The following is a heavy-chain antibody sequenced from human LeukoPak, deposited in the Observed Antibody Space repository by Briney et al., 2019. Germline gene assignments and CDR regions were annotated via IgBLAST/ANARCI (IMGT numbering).Heavy chain of an antibody. Sequence: GGSLRLSCAASGLTLSTYAMSWVRQAPGKGLEWVSAISGGGGSTYYADSLKGRFIISRDNSKNTLYLQMNSLRAEDTAVYYCAKDKIVVAGNFDDWGQGTLVTVSS. CDR2: ISGGGGST. J-gene: IGHJ4*02. V-gene: IGHV3-23*01. CDR1: GLTLSTYA. CDR3: AKDKIVVAGNFDD. D-gene: IGHD3-22*01.